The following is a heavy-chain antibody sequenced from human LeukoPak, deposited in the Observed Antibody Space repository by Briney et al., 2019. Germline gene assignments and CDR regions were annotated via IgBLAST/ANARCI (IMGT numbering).Heavy chain of an antibody. Sequence: YIYYSGSTNYNPSLKSRVTISVDTSKNQFSLKLSSVTAADTAVYYCARDQGSSSWYSANWFDPWGQGTLVTVSS. D-gene: IGHD6-13*01. CDR2: IYYSGST. V-gene: IGHV4-59*01. CDR3: ARDQGSSSWYSANWFDP. J-gene: IGHJ5*02.